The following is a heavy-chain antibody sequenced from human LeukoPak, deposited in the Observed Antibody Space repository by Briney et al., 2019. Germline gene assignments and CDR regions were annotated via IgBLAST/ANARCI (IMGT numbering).Heavy chain of an antibody. J-gene: IGHJ6*03. CDR1: GYSISSGYY. V-gene: IGHV4-38-2*02. D-gene: IGHD3-10*01. Sequence: SETLSLTCTVSGYSISSGYYWDWIRQPPGKGLEWIGSIYYSGNTYYNPSLKSRVTISVDTSKNQFSLKLSSVTAADTAVYYCARDSPYYYGSGSATYYMDVWGKGTTVTISS. CDR2: IYYSGNT. CDR3: ARDSPYYYGSGSATYYMDV.